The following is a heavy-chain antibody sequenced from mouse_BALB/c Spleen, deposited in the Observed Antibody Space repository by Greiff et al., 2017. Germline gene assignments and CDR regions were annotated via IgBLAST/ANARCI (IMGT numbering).Heavy chain of an antibody. CDR3: ATSYDGYYYFDY. Sequence: EVKLVESGPGLVKPSQSLSLTCTVTGYSITSDYAWNWIRQFPGNKLEWMGYISYSGSTSYNPSLKSRISITRDTSKNQFFLQLNSVTTEDTATYYCATSYDGYYYFDYWGQGTTLTVSS. CDR1: GYSITSDYA. V-gene: IGHV3-2*02. J-gene: IGHJ2*01. CDR2: ISYSGST. D-gene: IGHD2-3*01.